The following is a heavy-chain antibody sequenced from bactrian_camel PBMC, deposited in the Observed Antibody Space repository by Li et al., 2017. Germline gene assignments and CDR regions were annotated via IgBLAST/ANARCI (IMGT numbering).Heavy chain of an antibody. Sequence: VQLVESGGGSVQAGGSLRLRCAASGYTYSSYSTAWFRQAPGKEREVVATIDSDASTSYADSVKGRFTISKDNAKNILYLQMNSLTPEDTAMYYCAGFRGFYSGDRLRPTNFRYWGQGTQVTVS. CDR3: AGFRGFYSGDRLRPTNFRY. CDR2: IDSDAST. J-gene: IGHJ6*01. D-gene: IGHD5*01. CDR1: GYTYSSYS. V-gene: IGHV3S55*01.